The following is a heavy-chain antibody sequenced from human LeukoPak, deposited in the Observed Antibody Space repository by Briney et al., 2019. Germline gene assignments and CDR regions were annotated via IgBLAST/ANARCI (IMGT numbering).Heavy chain of an antibody. Sequence: SETLSLTCAVYGGSFSGYYGSWIRQPPGKGLEWIGEINHSGSTNYNPSLKSRVTISVDTSKNQFSLKLSSVTAADTAVYYCAGGYSYAYIDYWGQGTLVTVSS. CDR2: INHSGST. V-gene: IGHV4-34*01. D-gene: IGHD5-18*01. CDR3: AGGYSYAYIDY. CDR1: GGSFSGYY. J-gene: IGHJ4*02.